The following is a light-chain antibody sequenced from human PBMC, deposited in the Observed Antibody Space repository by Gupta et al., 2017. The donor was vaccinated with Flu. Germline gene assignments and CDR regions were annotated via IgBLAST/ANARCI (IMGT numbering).Light chain of an antibody. CDR2: AAS. CDR3: QQSYSNPLGAT. J-gene: IGKJ4*01. CDR1: QSISSY. Sequence: DIQMTQSPSSLSASVGDRVTITCRASQSISSYLNWYQQKPGKAPKLLIYAASSLQSGVPSRFSGSGSGTDFTLTISSLQPEDFATYYCQQSYSNPLGATFGGGTKVEIK. V-gene: IGKV1-39*01.